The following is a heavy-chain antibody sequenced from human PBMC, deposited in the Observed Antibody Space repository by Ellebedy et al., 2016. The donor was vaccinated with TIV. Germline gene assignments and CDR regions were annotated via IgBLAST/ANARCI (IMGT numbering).Heavy chain of an antibody. J-gene: IGHJ2*01. D-gene: IGHD5-18*01. V-gene: IGHV3-13*01. Sequence: GGSLRLSXVASGFTFNRYDMHWVRQVTGKGLEWVSGVGTASDAFYPDSVKGRFTISRENARNSFYLHMSSLRAGDTGVYYCVRDGDTATLFGANWYFNLWGRGILVTVSS. CDR3: VRDGDTATLFGANWYFNL. CDR2: VGTASDA. CDR1: GFTFNRYD.